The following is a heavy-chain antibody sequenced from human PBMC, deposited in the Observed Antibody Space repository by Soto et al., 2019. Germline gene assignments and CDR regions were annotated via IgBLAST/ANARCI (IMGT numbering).Heavy chain of an antibody. Sequence: QVQLQESGPGLVRPSQTLSLTCTVSGGSINSGDSYWTWIRQHPEKGLEWIGYINYRGSTFYNPSLKRRIIISVATSKKQFSLKLSSVTAADTAVYYCARDAPGVAPYWGQGTLVTVSS. J-gene: IGHJ4*02. CDR3: ARDAPGVAPY. V-gene: IGHV4-31*03. CDR2: INYRGST. D-gene: IGHD2-15*01. CDR1: GGSINSGDSY.